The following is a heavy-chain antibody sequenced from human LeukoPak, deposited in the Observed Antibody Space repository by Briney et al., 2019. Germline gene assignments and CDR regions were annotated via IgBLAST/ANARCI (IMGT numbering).Heavy chain of an antibody. J-gene: IGHJ6*02. CDR1: GGTFSSYA. Sequence: GSSVKVSCKASGGTFSSYAISWVRQAPGQGLEWMGGIIPIFGTANYAQKFQGRVTITADESTSTAYMELSSLRSEDTAVYYCARAVTWEDYYYYGMDVWGQGTTVTVPS. D-gene: IGHD7-27*01. CDR3: ARAVTWEDYYYYGMDV. V-gene: IGHV1-69*01. CDR2: IIPIFGTA.